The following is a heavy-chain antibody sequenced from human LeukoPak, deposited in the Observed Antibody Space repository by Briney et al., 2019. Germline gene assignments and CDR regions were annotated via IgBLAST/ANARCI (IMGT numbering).Heavy chain of an antibody. V-gene: IGHV4-39*01. CDR3: ARLQWFGELWRGYYYYGMDV. CDR2: IYYSGST. CDR1: GGSISSSSYY. D-gene: IGHD3-10*01. Sequence: SETLSLTCTVSGGSISSSSYYWGWIRQPPGKGLEWIGSIYYSGSTYYNPSLMSRVTISVDTSKNQFSLKLSSVAAADTAVYYCARLQWFGELWRGYYYYGMDVWGQGTTVTVSS. J-gene: IGHJ6*02.